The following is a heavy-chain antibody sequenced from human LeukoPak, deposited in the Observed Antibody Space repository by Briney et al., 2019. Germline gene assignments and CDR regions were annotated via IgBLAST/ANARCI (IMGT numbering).Heavy chain of an antibody. Sequence: SETLSLTCAVSGVSISRGGYSWSWIRQPPGKGLEWIGYIYHSGSTNYNPSLKSRLTISVDTSNNQFSLRLSSVTAADTAVYYCARDAGGWYRPSPPLFDPWGQGTLVTVSS. CDR2: IYHSGST. V-gene: IGHV4-30-4*07. CDR1: GVSISRGGYS. CDR3: ARDAGGWYRPSPPLFDP. J-gene: IGHJ5*02. D-gene: IGHD6-19*01.